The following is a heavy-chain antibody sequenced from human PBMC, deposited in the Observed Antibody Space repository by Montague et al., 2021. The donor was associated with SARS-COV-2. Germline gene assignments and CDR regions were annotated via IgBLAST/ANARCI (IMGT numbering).Heavy chain of an antibody. CDR3: ARGPLVGGYDPDGMDV. Sequence: SETLSLTCTVSGGSISSSSYYWGWTRQPPGKGLERIGSIYYSGSTYYNPSLKSRVTISVDTSKNQFSLKLSSVTAADTAVYYCARGPLVGGYDPDGMDVWGQGTTVTVSS. CDR1: GGSISSSSYY. V-gene: IGHV4-39*07. CDR2: IYYSGST. D-gene: IGHD5-12*01. J-gene: IGHJ6*02.